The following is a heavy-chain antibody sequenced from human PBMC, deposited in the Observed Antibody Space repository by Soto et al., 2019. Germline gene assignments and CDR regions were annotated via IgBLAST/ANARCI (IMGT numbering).Heavy chain of an antibody. Sequence: LTCTVSGGSISSSSYYWGWIRQPPGKGLEWIGSIYYSGSTYYNPSLKSRVTISVDTSKNQFSLKLSSVTAADTAVYYCARKIGVEAAARPWGYFDYWGQGTLVTVSS. CDR3: ARKIGVEAAARPWGYFDY. D-gene: IGHD6-6*01. CDR1: GGSISSSSYY. V-gene: IGHV4-39*01. CDR2: IYYSGST. J-gene: IGHJ4*02.